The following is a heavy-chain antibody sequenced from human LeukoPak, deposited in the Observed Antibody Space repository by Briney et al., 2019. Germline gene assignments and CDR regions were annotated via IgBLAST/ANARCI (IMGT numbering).Heavy chain of an antibody. D-gene: IGHD6-13*01. CDR3: ARSGRSAAGRDTFDI. CDR1: GYNFNNYW. Sequence: HGESLKISCEGSGYNFNNYWIAWVRQPPGKGLEWMGNIYPGDSEARYSPSFQGQVTFSADKSITNAYLQWSSLKASDTAMYYCARSGRSAAGRDTFDIWGQGTVVIVSS. V-gene: IGHV5-51*01. J-gene: IGHJ3*02. CDR2: IYPGDSEA.